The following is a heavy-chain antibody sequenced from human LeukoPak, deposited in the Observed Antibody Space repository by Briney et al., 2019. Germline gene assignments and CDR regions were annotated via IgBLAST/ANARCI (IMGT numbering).Heavy chain of an antibody. CDR2: IYYSGST. CDR1: GGSISSGDYY. J-gene: IGHJ2*01. Sequence: PSETLSLTCTVSGGSISSGDYYWSWIRQPPGKGLEWIGYIYYSGSTYYNPSLKSRVTISVDTSKNQFSLKLSSVTAADTAVYYCARPQQLLKGWYFDLWGRGTLVTVSS. V-gene: IGHV4-30-4*01. D-gene: IGHD2-2*01. CDR3: ARPQQLLKGWYFDL.